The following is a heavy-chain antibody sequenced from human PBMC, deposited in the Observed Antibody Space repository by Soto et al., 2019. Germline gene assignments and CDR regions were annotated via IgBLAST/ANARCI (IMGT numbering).Heavy chain of an antibody. CDR3: ARGRRQYQLLYYYYMDV. Sequence: PSETLSLTCAVYGGSFSGYYWSWIRQPPGKGLEWIGEINHSGSTNYNPSLKSRVTISVDTSKNQFSLKLSSVTAADTAVYYCARGRRQYQLLYYYYMDVWGKGTTVTVSS. CDR2: INHSGST. V-gene: IGHV4-34*01. J-gene: IGHJ6*03. CDR1: GGSFSGYY. D-gene: IGHD2-2*01.